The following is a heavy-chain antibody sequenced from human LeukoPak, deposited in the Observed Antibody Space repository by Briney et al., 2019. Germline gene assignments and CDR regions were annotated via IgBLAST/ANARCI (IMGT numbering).Heavy chain of an antibody. CDR1: GFTFSSYW. D-gene: IGHD5-12*01. J-gene: IGHJ4*02. CDR3: AREGRVSGYDFDC. Sequence: GGSLRLSCAASGFTFSSYWMHWVRQAPGKGLVWVSRINSDGSSITYADSVKGRFTISRDDAKNTLYLQMNSLRVEDTAVYYCAREGRVSGYDFDCWGQGTLVTVSS. CDR2: INSDGSSI. V-gene: IGHV3-74*03.